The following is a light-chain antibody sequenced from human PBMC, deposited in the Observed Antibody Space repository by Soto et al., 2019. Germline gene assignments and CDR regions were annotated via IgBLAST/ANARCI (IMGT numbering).Light chain of an antibody. J-gene: IGLJ3*02. CDR3: QSYDSSLSGWV. Sequence: QSVLTQPPSVSAAPGQRVNISCTGSSSNIGAGYAVHWYQQRTGTAHILHIYGNSNRPSGVPDRVSGSKSGTSASLAITGLQAEDEADYYCQSYDSSLSGWVFGGGTQLTVL. V-gene: IGLV1-40*01. CDR2: GNS. CDR1: SSNIGAGYA.